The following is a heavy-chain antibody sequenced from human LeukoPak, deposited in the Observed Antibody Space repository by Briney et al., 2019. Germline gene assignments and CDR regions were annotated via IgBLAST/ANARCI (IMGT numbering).Heavy chain of an antibody. CDR2: IYSGGST. CDR1: GFTVSSNY. V-gene: IGHV3-53*01. Sequence: GGSLRLSYAASGFTVSSNYMSWVRQAPGKGLEWVSVIYSGGSTYYADSVKGRFTISRDNSKNTLYLQMNSLRAEDTAVYYCAREKGSTSSLYGMDVWGQGTTVTVSS. D-gene: IGHD2-2*01. J-gene: IGHJ6*02. CDR3: AREKGSTSSLYGMDV.